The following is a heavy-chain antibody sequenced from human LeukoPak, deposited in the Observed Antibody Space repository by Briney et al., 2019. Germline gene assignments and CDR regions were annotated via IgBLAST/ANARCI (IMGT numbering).Heavy chain of an antibody. D-gene: IGHD6-13*01. V-gene: IGHV4-4*02. CDR1: GDSITSSHW. CDR2: TYHSDYT. CDR3: ASSGSFRQQLVK. Sequence: PSGTLSLTCTVSGDSITSSHWWSWIRQSPGKGLEWIGNTYHSDYTNYDPSLKGRATISVDKSKNQLSLKLSSVTAADTAVYYCASSGSFRQQLVKWGQGTLVTVSS. J-gene: IGHJ4*02.